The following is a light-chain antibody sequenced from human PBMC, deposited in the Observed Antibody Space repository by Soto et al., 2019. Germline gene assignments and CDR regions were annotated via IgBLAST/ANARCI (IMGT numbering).Light chain of an antibody. CDR3: QQYNSYPWT. CDR2: DAS. V-gene: IGKV1-5*01. Sequence: IPRTQSPSPLSASVGARVTISCRASQSISSWLAWYQQKPGKAPKLLIYDASSLESGVPSRFSGSGSGTEFTLTISSLQPDDFATYYCQQYNSYPWTFGQGTKVDIK. J-gene: IGKJ1*01. CDR1: QSISSW.